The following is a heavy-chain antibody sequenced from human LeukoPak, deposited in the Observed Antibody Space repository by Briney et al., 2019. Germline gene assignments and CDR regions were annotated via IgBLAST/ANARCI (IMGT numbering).Heavy chain of an antibody. CDR1: GGSVSSGSYY. V-gene: IGHV4-61*01. CDR2: IYYSGST. J-gene: IGHJ4*02. CDR3: ARLREVPRDRPGYGSGLDY. Sequence: SETLSLTCTVSGGSVSSGSYYWSWIRQPPGKGLEWIGYIYYSGSTNYNPSFKSRVTISVDTSKNQFSLKLSSVTAADTAVYYCARLREVPRDRPGYGSGLDYWGQGTLVTVSS. D-gene: IGHD3-10*01.